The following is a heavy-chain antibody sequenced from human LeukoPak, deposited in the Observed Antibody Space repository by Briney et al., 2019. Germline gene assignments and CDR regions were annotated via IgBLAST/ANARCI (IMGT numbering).Heavy chain of an antibody. J-gene: IGHJ4*02. CDR2: IIPIFGTA. V-gene: IGHV1-69*13. CDR3: ARDLARRGYSYGSLVY. Sequence: ASVKVSCKASGGTFSSYAISWVRQAPGQGLEWMGGIIPIFGTANYAQKFQGRVTITADESTSTAYMELSSLRSEDTAVYYCARDLARRGYSYGSLVYWGQGTLVTVSS. CDR1: GGTFSSYA. D-gene: IGHD5-18*01.